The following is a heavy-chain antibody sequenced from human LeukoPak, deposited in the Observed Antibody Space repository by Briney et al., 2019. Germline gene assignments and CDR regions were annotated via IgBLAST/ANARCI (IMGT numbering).Heavy chain of an antibody. CDR3: AREFPVVGIRASFDP. D-gene: IGHD2-2*01. Sequence: GGSLRLSCAASGFTFSSYSMNWVRQAPGKGLEWVSYISSSSSTIYYADSVKGRFTISRDNAKNSLYLQMNSLRDEDTAVYYCAREFPVVGIRASFDPWGQGTLVTVSS. CDR1: GFTFSSYS. J-gene: IGHJ5*02. CDR2: ISSSSSTI. V-gene: IGHV3-48*02.